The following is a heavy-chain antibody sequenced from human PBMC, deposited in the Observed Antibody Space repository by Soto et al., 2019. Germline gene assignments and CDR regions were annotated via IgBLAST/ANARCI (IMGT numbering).Heavy chain of an antibody. Sequence: DSVKVCFKAYGYTVTSYYIQSVRQAPGQGLEWMGIINPSGGSTSYAQKFQGRVTMTRDTSTSTVYIELSSLTSEDTALYYGARDIAVAGGCFDPWGQGTLVTVSS. D-gene: IGHD6-19*01. J-gene: IGHJ5*02. CDR2: INPSGGST. CDR1: GYTVTSYY. V-gene: IGHV1-46*01. CDR3: ARDIAVAGGCFDP.